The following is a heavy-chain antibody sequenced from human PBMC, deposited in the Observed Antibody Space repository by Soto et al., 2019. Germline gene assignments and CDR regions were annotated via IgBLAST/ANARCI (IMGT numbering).Heavy chain of an antibody. V-gene: IGHV1-69*04. CDR1: GGTFSSYT. J-gene: IGHJ6*02. D-gene: IGHD5-12*01. CDR2: IIPILGIA. CDR3: ARELVATIRTGYYYYGMDV. Sequence: SVKVSCKASGGTFSSYTIGWVRQAPGQGLEWMGRIIPILGIANYAQKFQGRVTITADKSTSTAYMELSSLRSEDTAVYYCARELVATIRTGYYYYGMDVWGQGTTVTVSS.